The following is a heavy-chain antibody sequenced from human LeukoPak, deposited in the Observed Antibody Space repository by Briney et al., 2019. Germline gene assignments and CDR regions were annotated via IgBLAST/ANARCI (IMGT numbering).Heavy chain of an antibody. CDR3: ARHFPYGVVPHDAFDI. D-gene: IGHD2-21*01. V-gene: IGHV4-59*08. CDR2: IYYSGST. CDR1: GGSISSYY. Sequence: SETLSLTCTVSGGSISSYYWSWIQQPPGKGLEWIGYIYYSGSTNYNPSLKSRVTISVDTSKNQFSLKLSSVTAADTAVYYCARHFPYGVVPHDAFDIWGQGTMVTVSS. J-gene: IGHJ3*02.